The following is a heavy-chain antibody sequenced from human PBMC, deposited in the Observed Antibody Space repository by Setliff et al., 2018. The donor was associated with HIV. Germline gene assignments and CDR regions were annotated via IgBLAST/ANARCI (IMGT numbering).Heavy chain of an antibody. V-gene: IGHV4-39*01. CDR3: GRLSETAMASFDS. D-gene: IGHD2-21*02. CDR1: GGSVSSTSNY. CDR2: IYYSGST. Sequence: PSETLSLTCSVSGGSVSSTSNYWGWIRQPPGKGLEWIGSIYYSGSTYYNPSLKSRVTISVDTSKNQFSLKLTSVTAADTAVYYCGRLSETAMASFDSWGQGILVTVSS. J-gene: IGHJ4*02.